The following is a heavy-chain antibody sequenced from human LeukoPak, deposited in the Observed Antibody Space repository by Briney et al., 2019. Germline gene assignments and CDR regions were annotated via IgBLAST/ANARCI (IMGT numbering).Heavy chain of an antibody. CDR3: AREYRRFDY. CDR1: GFTVSSNY. V-gene: IGHV3-66*01. Sequence: GGSLRLSCAASGFTVSSNYMSWVRQAPGKGLEWVSVIYSGGSTYYADSVKGRFTISRDNAKNSPYLQMNSLRAEDTAVYYCAREYRRFDYWGQGTLVTVSS. CDR2: IYSGGST. J-gene: IGHJ4*02. D-gene: IGHD1-1*01.